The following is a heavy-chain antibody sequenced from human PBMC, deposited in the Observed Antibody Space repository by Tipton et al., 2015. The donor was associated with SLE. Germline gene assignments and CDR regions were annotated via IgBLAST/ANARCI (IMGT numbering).Heavy chain of an antibody. CDR3: ARGGGSYGHGEDFDY. J-gene: IGHJ4*02. D-gene: IGHD5-18*01. Sequence: TLSLTCTVSGDYVSSGSYYWSWIRQPPGKELEWIGYIYYTGRTNYNPSLKSRVTISVDTSKNQFSLKLSSVTAADTAVYYCARGGGSYGHGEDFDYWGQGTLVTVSS. CDR2: IYYTGRT. CDR1: GDYVSSGSYY. V-gene: IGHV4-61*01.